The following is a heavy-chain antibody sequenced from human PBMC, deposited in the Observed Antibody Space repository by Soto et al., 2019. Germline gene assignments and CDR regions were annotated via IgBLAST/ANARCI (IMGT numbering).Heavy chain of an antibody. V-gene: IGHV4-34*01. CDR1: GGSFSGYY. CDR3: ASQAGPPTDS. Sequence: QVQLQQWGAGLLKPSETLSLTCAVFGGSFSGYYWSWFRQPPGKGLEWIGDINHSGSTNYNPSLKRRVTMSVDTSNKQFSLKLSSVTAADTAVYYCASQAGPPTDSWGQGTMVTVSS. J-gene: IGHJ4*02. D-gene: IGHD6-19*01. CDR2: INHSGST.